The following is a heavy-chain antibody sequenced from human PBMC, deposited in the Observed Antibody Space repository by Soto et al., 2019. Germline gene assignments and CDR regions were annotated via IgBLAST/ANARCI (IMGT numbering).Heavy chain of an antibody. Sequence: ASENLSLTRAVYGGFFSGYYWSWIRQPPGKGLEWIGEINHSGSTNYNPSLKSRVTISVDTSKNQFSLKLSSVTAADTAVYYCARGAYCSSTSCYYYYYYYMDVWGKGTTVTVSS. J-gene: IGHJ6*03. D-gene: IGHD2-2*01. CDR3: ARGAYCSSTSCYYYYYYYMDV. CDR2: INHSGST. CDR1: GGFFSGYY. V-gene: IGHV4-34*01.